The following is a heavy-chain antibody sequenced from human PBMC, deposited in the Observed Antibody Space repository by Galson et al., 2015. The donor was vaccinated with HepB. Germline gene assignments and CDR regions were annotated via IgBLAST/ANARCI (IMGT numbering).Heavy chain of an antibody. CDR2: ISAYKDNT. Sequence: SVKVSCKASGYTFTSYGISWVRKAPGQGLEWMGWISAYKDNTNYAPRLQDRVSLTIDTSTSTAYMELRSLRSDDTAVYYCARHGAGDDCWGQRTLVTVSS. V-gene: IGHV1-18*01. CDR3: ARHGAGDDC. J-gene: IGHJ4*02. D-gene: IGHD1-26*01. CDR1: GYTFTSYG.